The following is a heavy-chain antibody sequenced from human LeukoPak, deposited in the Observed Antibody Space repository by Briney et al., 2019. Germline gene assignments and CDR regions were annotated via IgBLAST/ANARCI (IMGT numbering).Heavy chain of an antibody. J-gene: IGHJ4*02. CDR2: ISSSSSTI. Sequence: PGGSLRLSCAASGFTFSSYRMNWVRQAPGKGLEWVSYISSSSSTIYYADSVKDRFTISRDNAKNSLYLQMNSLRDEDTAVYYCARDLEYDFWSGYYMFDYWGQGTLVTVSS. D-gene: IGHD3-3*01. CDR3: ARDLEYDFWSGYYMFDY. V-gene: IGHV3-48*02. CDR1: GFTFSSYR.